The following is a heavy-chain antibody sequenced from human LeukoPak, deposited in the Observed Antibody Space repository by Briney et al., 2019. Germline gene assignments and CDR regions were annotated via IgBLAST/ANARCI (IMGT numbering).Heavy chain of an antibody. Sequence: ASVKVSCKASGCTFSSYAISWVRQAPGQGLEWMGGIIPTFGTANYAQKFQGRVTITTDDSTSTSYMELSSMRSEDTAVYYCARADRYCSNTNCYYYFDYWGQGTLVIVAS. D-gene: IGHD2-2*01. CDR2: IIPTFGTA. CDR1: GCTFSSYA. CDR3: ARADRYCSNTNCYYYFDY. V-gene: IGHV1-69*05. J-gene: IGHJ4*02.